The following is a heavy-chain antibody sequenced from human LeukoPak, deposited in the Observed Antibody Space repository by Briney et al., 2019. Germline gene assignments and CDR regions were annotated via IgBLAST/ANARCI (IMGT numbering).Heavy chain of an antibody. D-gene: IGHD2-2*01. V-gene: IGHV1-2*06. CDR3: ARDYCSSTSCLFDY. Sequence: GASVKVSCKASGYTFTGYHMHWVRQAPGQGLEWMGRINPNSGDTNSAQKFHSRVAMTRDTSISTAFMELTRLRSDDTAVYYCARDYCSSTSCLFDYWGQGTLVTVSS. CDR1: GYTFTGYH. CDR2: INPNSGDT. J-gene: IGHJ4*02.